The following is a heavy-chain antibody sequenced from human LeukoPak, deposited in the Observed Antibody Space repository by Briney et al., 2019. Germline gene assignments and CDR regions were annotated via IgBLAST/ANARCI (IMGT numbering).Heavy chain of an antibody. V-gene: IGHV3-13*01. CDR2: IGSGGDT. D-gene: IGHD6-19*01. CDR3: ARAVAGTDEIDS. Sequence: GGSLRLSCAGSGFSFSTYDMLWVRQAPGKGLEWASAIGSGGDTYYTDSVKGRFTISRERAKNSFYLQMNSLNAGDTAVYFCARAVAGTDEIDSWGQGTLVTVSS. J-gene: IGHJ4*02. CDR1: GFSFSTYD.